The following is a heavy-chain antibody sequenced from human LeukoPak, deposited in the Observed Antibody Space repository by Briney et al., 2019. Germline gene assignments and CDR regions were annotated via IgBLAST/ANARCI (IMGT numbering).Heavy chain of an antibody. CDR1: GFTFSHFS. J-gene: IGHJ1*01. CDR3: ARGPQLQYFQH. CDR2: INDNSDTI. Sequence: GGSLRLSCAASGFTFSHFSMHWVRQAPGKGLECVAYINDNSDTIFYADSVKGRFTISRDNSKNTLYLQMNSLRAEDTAVYHCARGPQLQYFQHWGQGTLVTVSS. V-gene: IGHV3-48*01. D-gene: IGHD2-2*01.